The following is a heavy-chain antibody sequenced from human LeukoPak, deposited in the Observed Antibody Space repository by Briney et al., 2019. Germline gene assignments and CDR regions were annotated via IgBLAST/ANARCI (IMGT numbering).Heavy chain of an antibody. CDR1: GYTFTSYA. V-gene: IGHV7-4-1*02. CDR3: ARAGLTGSKVAFDV. D-gene: IGHD1-20*01. Sequence: ASVKVSCKASGYTFTSYAMNWVRQAPGQGLEWMGWINTDIGNPTYAQGFTGRFVFSLDTSVSTAYLQITSLKAEDTAVYYCARAGLTGSKVAFDVWGQGTMVTVSS. J-gene: IGHJ3*01. CDR2: INTDIGNP.